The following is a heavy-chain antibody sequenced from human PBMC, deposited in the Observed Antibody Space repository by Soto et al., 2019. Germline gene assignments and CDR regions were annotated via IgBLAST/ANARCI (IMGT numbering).Heavy chain of an antibody. Sequence: PSETLSLTCTVSGGSLGSYYCSWIRQPPWKGMEWIGYVFYTGRANYNASLKSRVSISLDTSNYQFSLKLSSVTAADTAVYYCARTRYCTNGVSYRRYYYGMDVWGQGTTVTGSS. V-gene: IGHV4-59*12. CDR2: VFYTGRA. D-gene: IGHD2-8*01. CDR3: ARTRYCTNGVSYRRYYYGMDV. J-gene: IGHJ6*02. CDR1: GGSLGSYY.